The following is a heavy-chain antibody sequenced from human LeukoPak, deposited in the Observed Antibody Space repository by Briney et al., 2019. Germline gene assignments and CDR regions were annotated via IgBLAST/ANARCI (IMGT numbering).Heavy chain of an antibody. D-gene: IGHD3-10*01. CDR3: AKDGSRFGESPNWFDP. V-gene: IGHV3-53*01. Sequence: SGGSLCLSCAASGFTVSNNYMTWVRPGPGKGLEWVSLIYSGGTTSYTDSVKGRFPISRDSSKNTLYLQMDNLKAEDTAVYYCAKDGSRFGESPNWFDPWGQGTLVTVSS. J-gene: IGHJ5*02. CDR2: IYSGGTT. CDR1: GFTVSNNY.